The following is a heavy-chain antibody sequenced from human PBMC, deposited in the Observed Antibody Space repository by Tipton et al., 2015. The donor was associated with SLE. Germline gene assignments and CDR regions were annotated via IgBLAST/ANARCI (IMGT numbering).Heavy chain of an antibody. CDR3: ARPFNSGWAGAFNIWG. J-gene: IGHJ3*01. D-gene: IGHD6-19*01. CDR2: IYTSGIT. Sequence: LRLSCTVSGGSISSFYWSWIRQPPGKGLEWIGYIYTSGITNYNPSLKSRVTISLDTSNNQFSLRLSSVTAADTAVYYCARPFNSGWAGAFNIWGRGQGTMVTV. V-gene: IGHV4-4*09. CDR1: GGSISSFY.